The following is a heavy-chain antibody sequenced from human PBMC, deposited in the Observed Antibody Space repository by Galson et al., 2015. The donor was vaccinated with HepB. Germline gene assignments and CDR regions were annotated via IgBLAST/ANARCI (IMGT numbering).Heavy chain of an antibody. CDR2: INPSGGST. V-gene: IGHV1-46*04. CDR1: GYTFTSYY. D-gene: IGHD6-19*01. Sequence: SVKVSCKASGYTFTSYYMHWVRQAPGQGLEWMGIINPSGGSTSYAQKLQGRVTMTRDTSTSTVYMGLSSLRSEDTAVYYCARGGSSGWLDYWGQGTLVTVSS. J-gene: IGHJ4*02. CDR3: ARGGSSGWLDY.